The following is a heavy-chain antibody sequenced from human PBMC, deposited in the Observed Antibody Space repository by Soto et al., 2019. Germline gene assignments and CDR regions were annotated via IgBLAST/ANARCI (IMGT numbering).Heavy chain of an antibody. Sequence: ASVKVSCKASGGTFSSYAISWVRQAPGQGLEWMGGIIPIFGTANYAQKFQGRVTITADKSTSTAYMELSSLRSEDTAVYYCARGYCSSTSCSRMDVWGQGTKVTVSS. J-gene: IGHJ6*02. D-gene: IGHD2-2*01. CDR2: IIPIFGTA. CDR1: GGTFSSYA. V-gene: IGHV1-69*06. CDR3: ARGYCSSTSCSRMDV.